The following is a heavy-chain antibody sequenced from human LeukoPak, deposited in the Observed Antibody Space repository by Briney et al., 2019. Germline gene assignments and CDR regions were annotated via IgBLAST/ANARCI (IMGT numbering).Heavy chain of an antibody. CDR1: GYTFTSYG. J-gene: IGHJ4*02. Sequence: ASVKVSCKASGYTFTSYGISWVRQAPGQGLEWMGWISAYNGNTNYAQKLQGRVTMTTDTSTSTAYMELSSLRSEDTAVYYCARPPGSGYSFDYWGQGTLVTVSS. D-gene: IGHD3-22*01. V-gene: IGHV1-18*04. CDR2: ISAYNGNT. CDR3: ARPPGSGYSFDY.